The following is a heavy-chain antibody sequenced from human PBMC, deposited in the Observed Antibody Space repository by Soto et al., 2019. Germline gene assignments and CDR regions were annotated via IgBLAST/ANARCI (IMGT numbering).Heavy chain of an antibody. Sequence: SLRLSCAASGFTFSDYYMSWIRQAPGKGLEWVSYISSSSSYTNYADSVKGRFTISRDNAKNSLYLQMNSLRAEDTAVYYCARSEDVQLWPPLDYWGQGTLVTVSS. J-gene: IGHJ4*02. CDR2: ISSSSSYT. CDR1: GFTFSDYY. D-gene: IGHD5-18*01. CDR3: ARSEDVQLWPPLDY. V-gene: IGHV3-11*06.